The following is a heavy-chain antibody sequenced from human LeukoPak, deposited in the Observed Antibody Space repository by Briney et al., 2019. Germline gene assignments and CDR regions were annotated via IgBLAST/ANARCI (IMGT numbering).Heavy chain of an antibody. CDR3: ARGRPHGNDY. J-gene: IGHJ4*02. CDR2: IASDGSST. D-gene: IGHD4-23*01. Sequence: GGSLRLSCAASGFTFSSYAMSWVRQAPGKGLEWVSRIASDGSSTTYADSVKGRFSISRDNAKNTLYLQMNSLRVEDTAVYYCARGRPHGNDYWGQGTLVTVSS. CDR1: GFTFSSYA. V-gene: IGHV3-74*01.